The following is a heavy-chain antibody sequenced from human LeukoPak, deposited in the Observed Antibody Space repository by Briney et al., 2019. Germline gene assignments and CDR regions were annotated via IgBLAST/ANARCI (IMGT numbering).Heavy chain of an antibody. CDR2: IWYDGSNK. J-gene: IGHJ4*02. CDR1: GFTFSSYG. CDR3: ARVPYGDYGFDY. V-gene: IGHV3-33*01. Sequence: GGSLRLSCAASGFTFSSYGMHWVRQAPGKGLEWVAVIWYDGSNKYYADSVKGRFTISRDNSKNTLYLQMNSLRAEDTAVYYCARVPYGDYGFDYWGQGTLVTVSS. D-gene: IGHD4-17*01.